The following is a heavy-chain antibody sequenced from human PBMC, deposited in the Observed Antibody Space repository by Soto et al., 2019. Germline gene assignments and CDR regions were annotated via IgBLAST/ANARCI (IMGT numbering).Heavy chain of an antibody. Sequence: QVQLVQSGAEVKKPGSSVKVSCKASGGTFSSYTISWVRQAPGQGLEWMGRIIPILGIANYAQKFQGRVTITADKSTSTAFMELSSLRSEDTAVYYYENDIVVVPAAKSYYYYYGMDVWGQGTTVTVSS. D-gene: IGHD2-2*01. J-gene: IGHJ6*02. CDR2: IIPILGIA. V-gene: IGHV1-69*02. CDR3: ENDIVVVPAAKSYYYYYGMDV. CDR1: GGTFSSYT.